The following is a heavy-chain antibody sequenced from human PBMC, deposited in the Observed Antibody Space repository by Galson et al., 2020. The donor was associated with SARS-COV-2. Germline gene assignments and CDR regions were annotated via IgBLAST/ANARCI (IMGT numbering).Heavy chain of an antibody. Sequence: SETLSLTCTVSGGSISTYYWSWIRQSPGKGLEWIGYIYTSGSTKYNPSLKSRVTISVDTSKNQFSLNLSAVTAADTAIYFCSRPYYYDSIGYHTDAFDIWGQGAMVTVSS. CDR1: GGSISTYY. D-gene: IGHD3-22*01. V-gene: IGHV4-4*08. CDR3: SRPYYYDSIGYHTDAFDI. J-gene: IGHJ3*02. CDR2: IYTSGST.